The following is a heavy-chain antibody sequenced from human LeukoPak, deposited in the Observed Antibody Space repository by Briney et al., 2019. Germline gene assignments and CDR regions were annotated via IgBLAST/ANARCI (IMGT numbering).Heavy chain of an antibody. CDR2: IIPIFGTA. V-gene: IGHV1-69*05. CDR1: GGTFSSYA. CDR3: AREMGDAALSYYYMDV. J-gene: IGHJ6*03. D-gene: IGHD3-16*01. Sequence: GASVKVSCKASGGTFSSYAISWVRQAPGQGLEWMGGIIPIFGTANYAQKFQGRVTITTDESTSTAYMELSSLRSEDTAVYYCAREMGDAALSYYYMDVWGKGTTVTVSS.